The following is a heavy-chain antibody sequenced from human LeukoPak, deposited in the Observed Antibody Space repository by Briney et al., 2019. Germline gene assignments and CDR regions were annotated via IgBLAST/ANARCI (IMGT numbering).Heavy chain of an antibody. J-gene: IGHJ4*02. V-gene: IGHV3-23*01. Sequence: GGSLRLSCTASGFTFSTYAMTWVRQAPGKGLEWVSTISANGGSTYYADSVKGRFSISRDNSRNTVWLQVNSLRAEDTAVYYCAEDFYDFAYWGQGTLVTVSS. CDR3: AEDFYDFAY. CDR2: ISANGGST. D-gene: IGHD2/OR15-2a*01. CDR1: GFTFSTYA.